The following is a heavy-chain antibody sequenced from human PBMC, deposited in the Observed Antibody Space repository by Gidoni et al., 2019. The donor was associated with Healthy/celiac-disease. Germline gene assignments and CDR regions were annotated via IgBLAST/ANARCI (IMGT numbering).Heavy chain of an antibody. V-gene: IGHV4-39*01. D-gene: IGHD3-3*01. Sequence: QLQLQESGPGLVKPSETLSLTCTVSGGSLSSSSYYWGWIRQPPGKGLEWIGSIYYSGSTYYNPSLKSRVTISVDTSKNQFSLKLSSVTAADTAVYYCASSVLRFLEWSSPPYYWGQGTLVTVSS. CDR1: GGSLSSSSYY. CDR2: IYYSGST. CDR3: ASSVLRFLEWSSPPYY. J-gene: IGHJ4*02.